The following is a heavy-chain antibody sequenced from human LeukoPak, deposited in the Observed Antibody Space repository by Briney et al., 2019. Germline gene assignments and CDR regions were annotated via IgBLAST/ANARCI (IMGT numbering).Heavy chain of an antibody. J-gene: IGHJ4*02. Sequence: PSETLSLTCTVSGGSMTSSSYFWGWIRQTPGKGLEWIGSIYYKGNTYYNPSLKSRVTISLDTSKNQFSLKLSSVTAADTAVYYCAENRGDYSSGHRGDYFDYWGQGTLVTVSS. D-gene: IGHD6-19*01. V-gene: IGHV4-39*07. CDR2: IYYKGNT. CDR3: AENRGDYSSGHRGDYFDY. CDR1: GGSMTSSSYF.